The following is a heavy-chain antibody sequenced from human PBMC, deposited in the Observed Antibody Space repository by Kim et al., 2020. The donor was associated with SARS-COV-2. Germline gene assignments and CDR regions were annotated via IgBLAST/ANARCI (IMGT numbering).Heavy chain of an antibody. J-gene: IGHJ4*02. CDR2: IYYSGST. Sequence: SETLSLTCTVSGGSISSGGYYWSWIRQHPGKGLEWIGYIYYSGSTYYNPSLKSRVTISVDTSKNQFSLKRSSVTAADTAVYYCARSYGSGSDYDYWGQGTLVTVSS. CDR1: GGSISSGGYY. D-gene: IGHD3-10*01. V-gene: IGHV4-31*03. CDR3: ARSYGSGSDYDY.